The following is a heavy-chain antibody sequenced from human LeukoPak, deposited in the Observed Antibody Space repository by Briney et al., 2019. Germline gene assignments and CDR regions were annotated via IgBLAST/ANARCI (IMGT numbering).Heavy chain of an antibody. D-gene: IGHD5-24*01. Sequence: SVKVSCKASGYTFTSYYMHWVRQAPGQGLEWMGIINPSGGSTSYAQKFQGRVTMTRDTSTSTVYMELSSLRSEDTAVYYCARAALGMASIERFFQHLGPGTLVTLSS. J-gene: IGHJ1*01. CDR1: GYTFTSYY. CDR2: INPSGGST. V-gene: IGHV1-46*01. CDR3: ARAALGMASIERFFQH.